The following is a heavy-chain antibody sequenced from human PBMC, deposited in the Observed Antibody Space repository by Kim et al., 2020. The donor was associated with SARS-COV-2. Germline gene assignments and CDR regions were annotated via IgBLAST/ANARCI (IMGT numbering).Heavy chain of an antibody. V-gene: IGHV3-15*01. J-gene: IGHJ5*02. CDR3: TTGAYYYDSSGYFPP. Sequence: GGSLRLSCAASGFTFSNAWMSWVRQAPGKGLEWVGRIKSKTDGGTTDYAAPVKGRFTISRDDSKNTLYLQMNSLKTEDTAVYYCTTGAYYYDSSGYFPPWGQGTLVTVSS. CDR1: GFTFSNAW. CDR2: IKSKTDGGTT. D-gene: IGHD3-22*01.